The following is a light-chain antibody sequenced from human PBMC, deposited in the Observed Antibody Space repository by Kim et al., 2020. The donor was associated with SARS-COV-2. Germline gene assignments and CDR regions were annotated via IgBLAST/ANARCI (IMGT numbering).Light chain of an antibody. CDR3: SSYTATSDLV. V-gene: IGLV2-14*01. CDR2: DVS. Sequence: QSALAQPASVSGSRGQSITISCAGTSSDVGGYHYVSWYQKYPGEAPKLIIYDVSYRPSGVSNRFSGSKSGDTASLAISGLRTEDEGEYYCSSYTATSDLVFGGGTKVTVL. CDR1: SSDVGGYHY. J-gene: IGLJ3*02.